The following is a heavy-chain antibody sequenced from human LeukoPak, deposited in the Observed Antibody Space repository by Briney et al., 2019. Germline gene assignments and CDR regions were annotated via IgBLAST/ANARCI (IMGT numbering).Heavy chain of an antibody. CDR3: ARLGGSGSYLGFDP. CDR2: IYYSGST. J-gene: IGHJ5*02. V-gene: IGHV4-39*01. D-gene: IGHD3-10*01. CDR1: GDSISSNTFY. Sequence: SETLSLTCTVSGDSISSNTFYWGWIRQPPGKGLEWIANIYYSGSTYYNPSLKSRVTISVDTSKTQFSLKLSSMTAADTAVYYCARLGGSGSYLGFDPWGQGTLVTVSS.